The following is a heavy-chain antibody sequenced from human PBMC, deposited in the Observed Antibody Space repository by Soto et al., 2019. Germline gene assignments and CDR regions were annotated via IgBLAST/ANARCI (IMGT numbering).Heavy chain of an antibody. CDR3: ARDSRFLEWLLGPFDY. J-gene: IGHJ4*02. CDR1: GFTFSSYA. V-gene: IGHV3-30-3*01. Sequence: GGSLRLSCAASGFTFSSYAMHWVRQAPGKGLEWVAVISYDGSNKYYADSVKGRFTISRDNSKNTLYLQMNGLRAEDTAVYYCARDSRFLEWLLGPFDYWGQGTLVTVSS. D-gene: IGHD3-3*01. CDR2: ISYDGSNK.